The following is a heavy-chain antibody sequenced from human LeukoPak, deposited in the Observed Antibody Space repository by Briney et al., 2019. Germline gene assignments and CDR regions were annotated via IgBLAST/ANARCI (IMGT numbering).Heavy chain of an antibody. J-gene: IGHJ4*02. CDR3: ARGFLPYYFDY. CDR2: INHSGST. D-gene: IGHD3-3*01. V-gene: IGHV4-34*01. Sequence: SETLSLTCAVYGGSFSGYYWSWIRQPPGKGLEWIGEINHSGSTNYNPSLKSRVTISVDTSKNQFPLKLSSVTAADTAVYYCARGFLPYYFDYWGQGTLVTVSS. CDR1: GGSFSGYY.